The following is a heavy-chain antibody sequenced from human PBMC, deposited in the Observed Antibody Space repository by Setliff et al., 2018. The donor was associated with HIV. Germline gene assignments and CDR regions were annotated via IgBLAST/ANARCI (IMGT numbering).Heavy chain of an antibody. J-gene: IGHJ4*02. CDR1: GGSISSSRYY. Sequence: SETLSLTCTVSGGSISSSRYYWTWIRQSPGKGLEWIGHVDYSGSSTYNPSLNSRVTLSIDTSKSQFSLRLSSVTAADTTLYYCARRSTVARGVDCFDLWGQGTQVTVSS. V-gene: IGHV4-61*05. D-gene: IGHD3-10*01. CDR3: ARRSTVARGVDCFDL. CDR2: VDYSGSS.